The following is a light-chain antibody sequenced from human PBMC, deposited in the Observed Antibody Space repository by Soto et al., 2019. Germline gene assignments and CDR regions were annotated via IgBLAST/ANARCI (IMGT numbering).Light chain of an antibody. V-gene: IGKV1-5*03. Sequence: MYHSPSTLSGSIGDRVTITCRASQTISSWLAWYQQKPGKAPKLLIYKASTLKSGVPSRFSGSGSGTEFTLTISSLQPDDFATYYCQHYNCYSEAFGQAAKV. CDR2: KAS. CDR3: QHYNCYSEA. CDR1: QTISSW. J-gene: IGKJ1*01.